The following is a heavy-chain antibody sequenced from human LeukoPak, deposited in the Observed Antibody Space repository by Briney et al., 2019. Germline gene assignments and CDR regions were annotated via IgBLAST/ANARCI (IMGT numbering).Heavy chain of an antibody. Sequence: GSLRLSCAASGFTFSSYSMNWVRQAPGKGLEWVSSISGSGGSTYYADSVKGRFTISRDNSKNTLYLQMNSLRAEDTAVYYCAKVSRWELLVDYWGQGTLVTVSS. D-gene: IGHD1-26*01. J-gene: IGHJ4*02. V-gene: IGHV3-23*01. CDR2: ISGSGGST. CDR3: AKVSRWELLVDY. CDR1: GFTFSSYS.